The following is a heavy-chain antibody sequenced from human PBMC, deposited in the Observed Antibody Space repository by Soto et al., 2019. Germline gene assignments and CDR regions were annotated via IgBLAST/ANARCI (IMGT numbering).Heavy chain of an antibody. J-gene: IGHJ4*02. V-gene: IGHV3-74*01. CDR2: TKTDGST. Sequence: EVQLVESGGGLVQPGGSLRLSCAASGFTFSKHWMHWVRQAPGQGLVWVSRTKTDGSTSYADSVKGRFTISRDNAKSTLYLQMNSLRAEDTAVYYCAKDWGRVLGAENYWYYWGQGTLVTVSS. D-gene: IGHD2-8*02. CDR3: AKDWGRVLGAENYWYY. CDR1: GFTFSKHW.